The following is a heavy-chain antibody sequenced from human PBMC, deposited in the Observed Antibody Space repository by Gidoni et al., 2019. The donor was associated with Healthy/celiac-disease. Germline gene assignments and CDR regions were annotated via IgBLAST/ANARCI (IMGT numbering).Heavy chain of an antibody. CDR2: ISGSGGST. D-gene: IGHD6-19*01. CDR1: GFPFSRYA. J-gene: IGHJ3*02. CDR3: AKVGIAVANAFDI. Sequence: EVQLLESGGGLVQPGGSLRLSCAASGFPFSRYAMSWVRKAPGKGLEWFAAISGSGGSTYYADSVNGRFTISRDNSKNTLYLKMNSLRAEDTAVYYCAKVGIAVANAFDIWGQGTMVTVSS. V-gene: IGHV3-23*01.